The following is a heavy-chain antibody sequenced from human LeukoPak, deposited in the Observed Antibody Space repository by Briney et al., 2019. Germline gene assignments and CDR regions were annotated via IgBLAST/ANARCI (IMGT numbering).Heavy chain of an antibody. CDR2: ITYDGRNT. CDR1: GCAFSNHA. CDR3: AKDRVEGKKWLAQFDY. J-gene: IGHJ4*02. D-gene: IGHD6-19*01. Sequence: GGSLRLSCTASGCAFSNHAMHWVRQAPGKGLEWVGLITYDGRNTYHADSVKGRFTISRDNSKNTLYLQMNSLRVEDTAVYHCAKDRVEGKKWLAQFDYRGQGTLVTVSS. V-gene: IGHV3-30*18.